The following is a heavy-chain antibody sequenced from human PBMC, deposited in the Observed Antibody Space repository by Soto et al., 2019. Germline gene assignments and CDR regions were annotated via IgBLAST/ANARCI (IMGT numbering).Heavy chain of an antibody. V-gene: IGHV4-4*07. CDR2: IYATGTT. D-gene: IGHD1-1*01. Sequence: SETLSLTCTVSGASISGFYWSWIRKSAGKGLEWIGRIYATGTTDYNPSLKSRVMMSVDTSKKQFSLKLRSVTAADTAVYYCVRDGTKTLRDWFDPWGQGTSVTVSS. CDR3: VRDGTKTLRDWFDP. CDR1: GASISGFY. J-gene: IGHJ5*02.